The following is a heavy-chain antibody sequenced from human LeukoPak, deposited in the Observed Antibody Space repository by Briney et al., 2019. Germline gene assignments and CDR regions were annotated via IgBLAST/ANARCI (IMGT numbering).Heavy chain of an antibody. J-gene: IGHJ4*02. CDR1: GGSFSGYY. CDR3: ARGQRDGYNFDY. V-gene: IGHV4-34*01. CDR2: INHSGST. D-gene: IGHD5-24*01. Sequence: KPSETLSLTCAVYGGSFSGYYRSWIRQPPGKGLEWIGEINHSGSTNYNPSLKSRVTISVDTSKNQFSLKLSSVTAADTAVYYCARGQRDGYNFDYWGQGTLVTVSS.